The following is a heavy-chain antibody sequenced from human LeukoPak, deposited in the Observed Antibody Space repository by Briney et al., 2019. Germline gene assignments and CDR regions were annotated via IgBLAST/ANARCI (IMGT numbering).Heavy chain of an antibody. D-gene: IGHD6-19*01. CDR1: GFTFNKYG. Sequence: GGSLRLSCTTSGFTFNKYGMHWVRQAPGKGLEWVALIYYDGSNKHYADSVKGRFTISRDDSKSTVYLQMNSLRAEDTAVYYCAKDRGSGWNNWFDPWGQGTLVTVSS. V-gene: IGHV3-33*06. CDR2: IYYDGSNK. CDR3: AKDRGSGWNNWFDP. J-gene: IGHJ5*02.